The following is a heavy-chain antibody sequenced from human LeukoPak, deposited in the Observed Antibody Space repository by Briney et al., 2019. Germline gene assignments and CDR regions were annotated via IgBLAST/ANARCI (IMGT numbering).Heavy chain of an antibody. D-gene: IGHD3-10*01. CDR1: GFTFDDYW. Sequence: GGSLRLSCGASGFTFDDYWMSWVRQAPGKGLEWVSYISSRASAVYYADSVKGRFTISRDNAKNSLYLQMDSPRAEDTAVYYCASSLTMVRGDYWGQGTLVTVSS. CDR3: ASSLTMVRGDY. V-gene: IGHV3-11*04. CDR2: ISSRASAV. J-gene: IGHJ4*02.